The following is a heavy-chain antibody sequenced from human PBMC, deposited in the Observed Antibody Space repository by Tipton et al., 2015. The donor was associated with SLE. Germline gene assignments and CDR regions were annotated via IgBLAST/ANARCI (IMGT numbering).Heavy chain of an antibody. CDR2: IYYAGST. V-gene: IGHV4-39*07. D-gene: IGHD3-22*01. CDR1: GGSISDSSYY. Sequence: TLSLTCTVSGGSISDSSYYWGWIRQPPGKGLEWIGSIYYAGSTYYNPSLYSRFTISVDTSKNQFSLKLSSVTAADTAVYYCASQVDSSGYRYAFGVWGQGTMVTVSS. CDR3: ASQVDSSGYRYAFGV. J-gene: IGHJ3*01.